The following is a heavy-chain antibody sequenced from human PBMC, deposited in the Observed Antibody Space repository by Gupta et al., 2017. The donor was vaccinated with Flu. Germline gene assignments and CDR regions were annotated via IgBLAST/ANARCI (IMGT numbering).Heavy chain of an antibody. V-gene: IGHV3-21*01. CDR1: GFTFSSYS. CDR3: ARDKALYSSSRLLYYYYYYGMDV. J-gene: IGHJ6*02. Sequence: EVQLVESGGGLVKPGGSLRLSCAASGFTFSSYSMNWVRQAPGKGLEWVSSISSSSSYIYYADSVKGRFTISRDNAKNSLYLQMNSLRAEDTAVYYCARDKALYSSSRLLYYYYYYGMDVWGQGTTVTVSS. CDR2: ISSSSSYI. D-gene: IGHD6-13*01.